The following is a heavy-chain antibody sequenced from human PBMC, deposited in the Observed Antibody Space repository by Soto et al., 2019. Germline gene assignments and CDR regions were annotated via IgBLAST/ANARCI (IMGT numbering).Heavy chain of an antibody. J-gene: IGHJ4*02. CDR1: GYSFTSYW. Sequence: GESFKSSFKGSGYSFTSYWIAWVRQMPGKVLECMGIIYPGDYDTRYSPSFQGQVTISVDKSISTAYLQWSSLRASDTAIYYCASHGKLSSLTNYFDSWGQVYLVPVSS. CDR3: ASHGKLSSLTNYFDS. V-gene: IGHV5-51*01. CDR2: IYPGDYDT.